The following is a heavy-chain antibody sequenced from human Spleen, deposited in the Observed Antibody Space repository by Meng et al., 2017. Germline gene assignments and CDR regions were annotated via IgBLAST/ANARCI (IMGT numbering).Heavy chain of an antibody. V-gene: IGHV4-34*01. CDR2: INHCGST. CDR1: GGSFSNYY. D-gene: IGHD4-11*01. Sequence: QLQLQAWGTGLLKPSEPLSLTCVVSGGSFSNYYWSWIRPPPGQGLGWIGEINHCGSTNYNPSLESRATISVDTSQNNLSLKLSSVTAADSAVYYCARGPTTMAHDFDYWGQGTLVTVSS. CDR3: ARGPTTMAHDFDY. J-gene: IGHJ4*02.